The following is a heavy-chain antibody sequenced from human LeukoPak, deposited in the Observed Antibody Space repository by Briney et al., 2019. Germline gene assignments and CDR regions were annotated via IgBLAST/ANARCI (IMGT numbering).Heavy chain of an antibody. J-gene: IGHJ4*02. D-gene: IGHD6-13*01. CDR2: IYSGGST. V-gene: IGHV3-53*01. Sequence: PGGSLRLSCAASGFTVSSNHMSWVRQAPGKGLEWVSVIYSGGSTYYADSVKGRFTISRDNSKNTLYLQMNSLRAEDTAVYYCARDRGSWYSGFDYWGQGTLVTVSS. CDR3: ARDRGSWYSGFDY. CDR1: GFTVSSNH.